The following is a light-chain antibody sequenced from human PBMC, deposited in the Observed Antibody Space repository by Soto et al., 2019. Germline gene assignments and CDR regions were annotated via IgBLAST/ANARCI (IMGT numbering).Light chain of an antibody. J-gene: IGKJ2*01. CDR1: QAISSS. V-gene: IGKV1-9*01. CDR2: AAS. CDR3: QHLNDYRYT. Sequence: DIQLTQSPSFLSASVGDRVTITCRASQAISSSLAWYQHNPGKAPKLLIYAASTLQNGVPSSFSGSGSGTEFTLTISSLQPEYFATYYCQHLNDYRYTFGQGTKVESK.